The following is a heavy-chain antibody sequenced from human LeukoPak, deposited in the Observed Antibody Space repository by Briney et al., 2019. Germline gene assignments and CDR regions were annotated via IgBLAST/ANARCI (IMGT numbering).Heavy chain of an antibody. CDR2: ISSSSSYI. D-gene: IGHD1-14*01. J-gene: IGHJ5*02. Sequence: GGSLRLSCAASGFTFSSYSMNWVRQAPGKGLEWVSSISSSSSYIYYADSVKGRFTISRDNAKNSLYLQMNSLRAEDTAVYYCARGSEPDNWFDPWGQGTLVTVSS. V-gene: IGHV3-21*01. CDR1: GFTFSSYS. CDR3: ARGSEPDNWFDP.